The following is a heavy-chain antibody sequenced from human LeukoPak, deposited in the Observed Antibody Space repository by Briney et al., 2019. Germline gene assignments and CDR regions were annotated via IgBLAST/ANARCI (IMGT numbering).Heavy chain of an antibody. CDR3: ARVPHCGGDCYSGWFDP. D-gene: IGHD2-21*02. V-gene: IGHV1-2*02. CDR2: INPKSGGT. J-gene: IGHJ5*02. CDR1: GYNFIDYY. Sequence: ASVKVSCKASGYNFIDYYMHWVRQAPGRGLEWMGWINPKSGGTNYAQKFQGRVTMTRDTSINTAYMELSRLRSDDTAFYYCARVPHCGGDCYSGWFDPWGQGTLVTVSS.